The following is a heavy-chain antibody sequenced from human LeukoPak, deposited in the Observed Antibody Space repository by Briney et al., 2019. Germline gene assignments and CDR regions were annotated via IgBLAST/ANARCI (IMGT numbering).Heavy chain of an antibody. Sequence: GGSLRLSCAASVLTFSRNWMSGVRQARAKGLEWVANIKQEGRDKYYVDSVKGRFTISRDNAKNSLYLQMNSLRAEDTAVYYCARERYGRDAFDIWGQGTMVAVSS. D-gene: IGHD4-17*01. CDR1: VLTFSRNW. CDR2: IKQEGRDK. CDR3: ARERYGRDAFDI. V-gene: IGHV3-7*05. J-gene: IGHJ3*02.